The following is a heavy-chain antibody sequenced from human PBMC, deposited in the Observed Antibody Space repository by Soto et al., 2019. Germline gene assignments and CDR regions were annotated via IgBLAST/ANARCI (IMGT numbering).Heavy chain of an antibody. J-gene: IGHJ4*02. CDR1: GFTFSSYG. Sequence: QVQLVESGGGVVQPGRSLRLSCAASGFTFSSYGMQWVRQAPGKGLEWVAVIWYDGSNKYYADSVKGRFTISRDNSKNTLYLQINSLRAEDTAVYYCMVSGAFDYWGQGTLVTVSS. D-gene: IGHD2-8*01. CDR3: MVSGAFDY. CDR2: IWYDGSNK. V-gene: IGHV3-33*01.